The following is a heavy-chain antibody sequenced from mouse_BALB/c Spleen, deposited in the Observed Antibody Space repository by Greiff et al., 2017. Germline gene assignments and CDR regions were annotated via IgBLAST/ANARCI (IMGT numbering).Heavy chain of an antibody. V-gene: IGHV6-6*01. CDR1: GFTFSSFG. CDR2: IRSKANNHAT. J-gene: IGHJ1*01. Sequence: EVQGVESGGGLVQPGGSRKLSCAASGFTFSSFGMHWVRQAPEKGLEWVAEIRSKANNHATYYAESVKGRFTISRDDSKSSVYLQMNSLRAEDTGIYYCTRVYYGYWYFDVWGAGTTVTVSS. D-gene: IGHD1-1*01. CDR3: TRVYYGYWYFDV.